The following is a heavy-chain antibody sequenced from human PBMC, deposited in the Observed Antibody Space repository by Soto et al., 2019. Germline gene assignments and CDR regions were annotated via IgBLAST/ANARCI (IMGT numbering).Heavy chain of an antibody. V-gene: IGHV3-23*01. D-gene: IGHD5-12*01. CDR2: TTGSGGTA. CDR1: ILSFDIYA. J-gene: IGHJ6*04. Sequence: EVQLLESGGGLVQPGGSLRLSCAASILSFDIYAMSWVRQAPGKGLEWVSATTGSGGTAYYAGSVKGRFTISRDNSKNTLYLPMDSLRAEDTAVYYWAKHSGYDHYYGMDVWGEGTTVTVSS. CDR3: AKHSGYDHYYGMDV.